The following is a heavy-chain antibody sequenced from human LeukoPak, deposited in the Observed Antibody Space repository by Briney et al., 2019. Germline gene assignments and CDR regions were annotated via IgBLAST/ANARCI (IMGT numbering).Heavy chain of an antibody. J-gene: IGHJ4*02. D-gene: IGHD6-6*01. Sequence: NPSETLSLTCTVSGGSISSHYWSWIRQPPGKGLEWIGYIYYSGSTNYNPSLKSRVTISVDTSKNQFSLKLSSVTAADTAVYYCARDQGSSSWFDYWGQGTLVTVSS. V-gene: IGHV4-59*11. CDR1: GGSISSHY. CDR3: ARDQGSSSWFDY. CDR2: IYYSGST.